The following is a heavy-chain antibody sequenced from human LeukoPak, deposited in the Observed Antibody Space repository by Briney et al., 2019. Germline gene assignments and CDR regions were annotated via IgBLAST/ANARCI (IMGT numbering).Heavy chain of an antibody. J-gene: IGHJ3*01. V-gene: IGHV3-53*01. D-gene: IGHD3-16*02. CDR3: VKRLTLGDLSIKGAFAL. CDR2: IYNDGGT. CDR1: GFTVSSNY. Sequence: GGSLRLSCAASGFTVSSNYMSWVRQGPGKGLEWVALIYNDGGTHYTDSVKGRFTISRDTSRNTLFLQMNSLRVEDSAMYYCVKRLTLGDLSIKGAFALWGQGTMVTVSS.